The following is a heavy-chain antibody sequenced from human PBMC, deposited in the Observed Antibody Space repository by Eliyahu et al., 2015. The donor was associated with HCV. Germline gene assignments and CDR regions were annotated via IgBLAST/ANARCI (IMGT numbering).Heavy chain of an antibody. D-gene: IGHD6-6*01. CDR1: GXSVRXGSYY. Sequence: QVQLQESGPGLVTPSETLSLTCXVPGXSVRXGSYYWSWIRQPPGKGLEWIGYIYYSGSADYNPSLKSRVTISVDTSKNQFSLKLSSVTAADMAVYYCARSRSYSSSAGYFDYWGQGTLVTISS. CDR2: IYYSGSA. V-gene: IGHV4-61*01. CDR3: ARSRSYSSSAGYFDY. J-gene: IGHJ4*02.